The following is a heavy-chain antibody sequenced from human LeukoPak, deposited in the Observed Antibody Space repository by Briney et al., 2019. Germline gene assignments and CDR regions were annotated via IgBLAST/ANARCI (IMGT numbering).Heavy chain of an antibody. CDR2: ISPSGGST. CDR3: AREGASGFDY. J-gene: IGHJ4*02. CDR1: GYTFTSYY. V-gene: IGHV1-46*03. Sequence: ASVKVSCKASGYTFTSYYMHWVRQAPGQGLEWMGIISPSGGSTSYAQKFQGRVTMTRDTSTSTVYMELSSLRSEVTAVYYCAREGASGFDYWGQGTLVTVSS. D-gene: IGHD1-26*01.